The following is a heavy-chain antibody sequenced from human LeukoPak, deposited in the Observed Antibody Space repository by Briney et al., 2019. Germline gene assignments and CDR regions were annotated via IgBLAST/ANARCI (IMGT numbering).Heavy chain of an antibody. J-gene: IGHJ2*01. CDR1: GFTFGNFG. Sequence: GGSLRLSCEASGFTFGNFGMTWVRQAPGKGLQWVSGITGSSTWAYYAASVKGRFTVSRDNSQNTLHLQMNSLRADDTAVYYCARELVSSGTGYFDLWGRGTLVTVSS. CDR2: ITGSSTWA. D-gene: IGHD3-10*01. V-gene: IGHV3-23*01. CDR3: ARELVSSGTGYFDL.